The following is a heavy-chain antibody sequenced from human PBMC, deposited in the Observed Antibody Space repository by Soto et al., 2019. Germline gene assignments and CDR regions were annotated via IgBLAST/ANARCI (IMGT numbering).Heavy chain of an antibody. CDR3: ARYTEIEADGRRHYYYGMDV. J-gene: IGHJ6*02. CDR2: ISAYNGNT. D-gene: IGHD6-13*01. V-gene: IGHV1-18*04. Sequence: ASVKVSCKASGYTFTSYGISWVRQAPGQGLEWMGWISAYNGNTNYAQKLQGRVTMTTDTSTSTAYMKLRSLRSDDTAVYYCARYTEIEADGRRHYYYGMDVWGQGTTVTVS. CDR1: GYTFTSYG.